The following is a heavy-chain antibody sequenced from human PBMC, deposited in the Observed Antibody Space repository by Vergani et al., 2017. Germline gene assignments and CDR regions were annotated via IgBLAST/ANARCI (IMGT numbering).Heavy chain of an antibody. Sequence: QVQLVESGGGLVKPGGSLRLSCAASGFSFSDHYMTWIRQAPGKGLEWVSYISNSGNTIEYADSVKGRFSISRDNAKSSLFLQMDSLRAEDTAVYYCVRRNNVVRETDYFDYWGQGILVTVSS. D-gene: IGHD3-10*01. CDR3: VRRNNVVRETDYFDY. V-gene: IGHV3-11*01. CDR1: GFSFSDHY. CDR2: ISNSGNTI. J-gene: IGHJ4*02.